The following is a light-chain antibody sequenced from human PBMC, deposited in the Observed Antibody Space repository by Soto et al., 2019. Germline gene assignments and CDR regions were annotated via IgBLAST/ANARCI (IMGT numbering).Light chain of an antibody. Sequence: EIVMTQSPVTLSVSPLERATLSCIASQSVSSNLAWFQQKPGQAPRLLIYGASTRAIGTPAKFSGSGSGTEFTLTIGGLQSEDFAVYYCQQYNKWPRTFGQGTKVDIK. CDR3: QQYNKWPRT. J-gene: IGKJ1*01. CDR2: GAS. V-gene: IGKV3-15*01. CDR1: QSVSSN.